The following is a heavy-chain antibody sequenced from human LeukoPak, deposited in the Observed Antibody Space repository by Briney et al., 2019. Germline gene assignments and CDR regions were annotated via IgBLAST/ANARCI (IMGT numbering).Heavy chain of an antibody. CDR3: ARANSGDYDFWSGYYPFDY. V-gene: IGHV4-30-4*08. Sequence: SQTLSLTCTVSGGSISSGDYYWSWIRQPPGKGLEWIGYIYYSGSTYYNPSLQSRVTISVDTSKNQFSLKLSSVTAADTAVYYCARANSGDYDFWSGYYPFDYWGQGTLVTVSS. J-gene: IGHJ4*02. CDR1: GGSISSGDYY. CDR2: IYYSGST. D-gene: IGHD3-3*01.